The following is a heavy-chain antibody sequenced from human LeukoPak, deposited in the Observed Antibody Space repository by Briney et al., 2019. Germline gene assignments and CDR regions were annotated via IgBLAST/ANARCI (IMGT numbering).Heavy chain of an antibody. D-gene: IGHD1-14*01. CDR1: GFTFSGNW. Sequence: PGGSLRLSCEDSGFTFSGNWMHWVRQAPGKGLVWVSRISPDGTSRTYADSVKGRFTISRDNAKNTLYLQTNSLRVEDTAVYYCARAFRRSIHFDYWGQGTLVTVSS. CDR2: ISPDGTSR. V-gene: IGHV3-74*01. J-gene: IGHJ4*02. CDR3: ARAFRRSIHFDY.